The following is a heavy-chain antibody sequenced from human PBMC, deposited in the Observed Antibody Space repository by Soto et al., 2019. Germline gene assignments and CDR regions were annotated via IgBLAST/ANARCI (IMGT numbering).Heavy chain of an antibody. CDR2: IIPIFGTA. CDR1: GGTFSSYA. Sequence: SVKVSCKASGGTFSSYAISWVREAPGQGLEWMGGIIPIFGTANYAQKFQGRVTITADKSTSTAYMELSSLRSEDTAVYYCARDPTSAEGMDVWGQGTTITVSS. CDR3: ARDPTSAEGMDV. V-gene: IGHV1-69*06. J-gene: IGHJ6*02.